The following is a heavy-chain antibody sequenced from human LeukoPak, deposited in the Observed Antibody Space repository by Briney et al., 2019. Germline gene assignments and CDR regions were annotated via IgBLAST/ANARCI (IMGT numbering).Heavy chain of an antibody. V-gene: IGHV3-9*01. CDR3: ARDELVDV. D-gene: IGHD1-7*01. CDR1: GFTFDDYA. J-gene: IGHJ6*02. CDR2: ISWNSGSI. Sequence: GGSLRLSCAASGFTFDDYAMHWVRQAPGKGLEWVSGISWNSGSIGYADSVKGRFTISRDNSKNTLYLQMNSLRAEDTAVYYCARDELVDVWGQGTTVTVSS.